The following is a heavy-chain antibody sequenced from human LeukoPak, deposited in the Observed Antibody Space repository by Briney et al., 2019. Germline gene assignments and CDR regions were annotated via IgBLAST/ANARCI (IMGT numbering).Heavy chain of an antibody. D-gene: IGHD2-15*01. J-gene: IGHJ4*02. V-gene: IGHV3-64*01. CDR2: ISSNGGST. Sequence: GGSLRLSCAASGFTFSSYAMHWVRQAPGEGLEYVSAISSNGGSTYYANSVKGRFTISRDNSKNTLYLQMNSLRAEDTAVYYCASRYCSGGSCYPFDYWGQGTLVTVSS. CDR1: GFTFSSYA. CDR3: ASRYCSGGSCYPFDY.